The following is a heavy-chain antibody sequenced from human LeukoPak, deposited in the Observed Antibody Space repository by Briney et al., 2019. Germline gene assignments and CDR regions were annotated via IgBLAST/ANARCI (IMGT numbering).Heavy chain of an antibody. J-gene: IGHJ5*01. D-gene: IGHD3-22*01. CDR3: AKDRPNYYESNGDYYRRNGDS. CDR2: ITSRDGGT. V-gene: IGHV3-23*01. CDR1: GFTFSSYS. Sequence: GGSLRLSCAASGFTFSSYSMNWVRQAPGKGLEWVSSITSRDGGTFYTDPVKGRFTISRDNSKNMLYLQMNSLRAEDTAIYYCAKDRPNYYESNGDYYRRNGDSWGQGTLVTVSS.